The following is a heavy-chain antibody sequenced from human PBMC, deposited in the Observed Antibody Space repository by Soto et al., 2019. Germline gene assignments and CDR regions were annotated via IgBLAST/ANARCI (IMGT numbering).Heavy chain of an antibody. CDR2: ISYDGSNK. CDR3: ARDISSGSDSHFDY. J-gene: IGHJ4*02. D-gene: IGHD3-10*01. V-gene: IGHV3-30-3*01. CDR1: GFTFSSYA. Sequence: QVQLVESGGGVVQPGRSLRLSCAASGFTFSSYAMHWVRQSPGKGLEWVAVISYDGSNKYYADSVKGRFTISRDNSKNTLYLQMNSLRAEDTAVYYCARDISSGSDSHFDYLGQGTLVTVSS.